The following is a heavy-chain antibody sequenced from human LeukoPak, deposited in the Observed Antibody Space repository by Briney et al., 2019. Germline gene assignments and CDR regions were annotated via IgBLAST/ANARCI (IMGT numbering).Heavy chain of an antibody. Sequence: SETLSLTCTVSGGSISSYYWSWIRQPPGKGLEWIGYIYYSGSTNYNSSLKSRVTISVDTSKNQFSLKLSSVTAADTAVYYCARGTTISGSYSSFAFDIWGQGTMVTVSS. CDR2: IYYSGST. D-gene: IGHD1-26*01. CDR1: GGSISSYY. V-gene: IGHV4-59*01. CDR3: ARGTTISGSYSSFAFDI. J-gene: IGHJ3*02.